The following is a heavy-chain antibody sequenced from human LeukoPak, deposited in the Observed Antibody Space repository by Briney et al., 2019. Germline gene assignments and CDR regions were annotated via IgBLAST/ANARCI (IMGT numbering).Heavy chain of an antibody. CDR1: GFRFDDYG. D-gene: IGHD3-10*01. V-gene: IGHV3-20*01. Sequence: GGSLRLSCAASGFRFDDYGMSWVRHVPGKGLEWVSGINWNGGSTGYADSVKGRFTISRDNAKNSLYLQMNSLRAEDTALYHCARDGPSYYYGSGSHSAAFDIWGQGTMVTVSS. CDR2: INWNGGST. J-gene: IGHJ3*02. CDR3: ARDGPSYYYGSGSHSAAFDI.